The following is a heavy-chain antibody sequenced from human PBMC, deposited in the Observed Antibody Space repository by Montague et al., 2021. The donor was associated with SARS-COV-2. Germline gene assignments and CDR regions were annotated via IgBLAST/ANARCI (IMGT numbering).Heavy chain of an antibody. CDR1: GDSVSTHSGT. CDR3: ARAERGSCGDGNCYQYFFNY. Sequence: CAISGDSVSTHSGTWNWVRLSPSRGLEWLGRTYYRSEWYSDYSVSVKSRISINPDTSKGQFSLQLNSVTPEDPAVYYCARAERGSCGDGNCYQYFFNYWGQGTLVTVSS. V-gene: IGHV6-1*01. CDR2: TYYRSEWYS. J-gene: IGHJ4*02. D-gene: IGHD2-15*01.